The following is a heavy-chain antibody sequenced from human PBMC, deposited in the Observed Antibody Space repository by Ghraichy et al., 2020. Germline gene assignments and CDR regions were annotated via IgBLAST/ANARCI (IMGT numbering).Heavy chain of an antibody. CDR1: GFTFSSYA. CDR2: INNNGGTT. CDR3: VKDRGSSGWFSDY. D-gene: IGHD6-19*01. J-gene: IGHJ4*02. Sequence: GLLNISCSASGFTFSSYAMHWVRQAPGKGLEYVLAINNNGGTTYYADSVKGRFTISRDNSKNKLYLQMSSLGAEDTAVYYCVKDRGSSGWFSDYWGQGTLVTVSS. V-gene: IGHV3-64D*06.